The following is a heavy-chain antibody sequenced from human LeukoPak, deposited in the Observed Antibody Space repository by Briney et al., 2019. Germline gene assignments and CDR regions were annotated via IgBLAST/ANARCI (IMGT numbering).Heavy chain of an antibody. V-gene: IGHV4-39*01. CDR2: IYYSGTT. D-gene: IGHD5-24*01. CDR1: DGSVSSVGYY. CDR3: ARRDQAIDY. J-gene: IGHJ4*02. Sequence: SETLSLTCTVSDGSVSSVGYYWGWIRQPPGKGLEWIGSIYYSGTTYYNPSLASRVTIFVDTSKNQFSLRLSSVTAADTAVYYCARRDQAIDYWGQGTLVTVSS.